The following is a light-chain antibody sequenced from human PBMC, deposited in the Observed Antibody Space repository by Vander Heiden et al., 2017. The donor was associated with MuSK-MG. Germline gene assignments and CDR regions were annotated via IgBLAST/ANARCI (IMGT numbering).Light chain of an antibody. CDR3: HQSGSAPWT. CDR1: QSVSSTY. CDR2: GAS. J-gene: IGKJ1*01. Sequence: EIALTQSPGTLSLSPGERVTLSCRASQSVSSTYLAWYQHRPGQAPRLLIYGASNRATDIPDRFSGSGSGTDFTLSISRLEPEDFAVYYCHQSGSAPWTFGQGTKVEIK. V-gene: IGKV3-20*01.